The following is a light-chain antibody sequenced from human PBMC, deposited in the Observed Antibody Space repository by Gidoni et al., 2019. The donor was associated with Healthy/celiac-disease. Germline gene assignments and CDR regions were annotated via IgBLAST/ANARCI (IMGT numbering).Light chain of an antibody. CDR3: SSYTSSSTVV. J-gene: IGLJ2*01. CDR2: EVS. V-gene: IGLV2-14*01. Sequence: QSALPQPASVSGSPGQSITISCTGTSSDAGGYNYDSWYQQHPGKAPKLMIYEVSNRPSGVSNRFSGSKSGNTASLTISGLQAEDEADYYCSSYTSSSTVVFGGGTKLTVL. CDR1: SSDAGGYNY.